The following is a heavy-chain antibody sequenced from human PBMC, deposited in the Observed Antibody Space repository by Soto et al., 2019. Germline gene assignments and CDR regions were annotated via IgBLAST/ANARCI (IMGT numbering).Heavy chain of an antibody. V-gene: IGHV4-59*11. J-gene: IGHJ4*02. CDR3: ARGLSWSPYFES. CDR2: LYYSGTT. CDR1: GASISTQS. D-gene: IGHD3-3*01. Sequence: SETLSLTCTVSGASISTQSLNWIRQAPGKGLEWIGYLYYSGTTNYNPSLKSRVTISADTSKNQVSLKLTSVTAADTAVYFCARGLSWSPYFESWGQGILVTVYS.